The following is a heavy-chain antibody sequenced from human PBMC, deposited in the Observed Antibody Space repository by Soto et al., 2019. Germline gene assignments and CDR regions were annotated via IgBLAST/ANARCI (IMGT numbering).Heavy chain of an antibody. J-gene: IGHJ5*02. D-gene: IGHD1-7*01. CDR3: ATREKLELRGQVPHWFDP. CDR2: FDPEDGET. CDR1: GYTLTELS. V-gene: IGHV1-24*01. Sequence: ASVKVSCKVSGYTLTELSMHWVRQAPGKGLEWMGGFDPEDGETIYAQKFQGRVTMTEDTSTDTAYMELSSLRSEDTAVYYCATREKLELRGQVPHWFDPWGQGTLVTVSS.